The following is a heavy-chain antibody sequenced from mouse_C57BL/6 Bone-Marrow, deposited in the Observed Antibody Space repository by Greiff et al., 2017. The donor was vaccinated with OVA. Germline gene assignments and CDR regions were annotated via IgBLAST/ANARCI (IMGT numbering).Heavy chain of an antibody. J-gene: IGHJ3*01. CDR1: GYTFTSYG. V-gene: IGHV1-81*01. CDR2: IYPRSGNT. Sequence: VQLQQSGAELVRPGASVKLSCKASGYTFTSYGISWVKQRTGQGLEWIGEIYPRSGNTYYNEKFKGKATLTADKSSSTAYMKLRSLTSEDSAVYFCGGFPPFAYWGQGTLVTVSA. CDR3: GGFPPFAY.